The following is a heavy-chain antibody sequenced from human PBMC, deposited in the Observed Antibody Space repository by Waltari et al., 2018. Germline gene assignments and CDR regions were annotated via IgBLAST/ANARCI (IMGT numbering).Heavy chain of an antibody. Sequence: EVQLVESGGGLVQPGGSLRLSCAASGFTFNIYAMSWVRQAPGKGLEWVSASSGSGGSTYYADSVKGRFTISRDNSKNTLYLQMNSLRDEDTAVYYCATSYYDILTGYSTPWYWGQGTLVTVSS. CDR1: GFTFNIYA. D-gene: IGHD3-9*01. J-gene: IGHJ4*02. CDR3: ATSYYDILTGYSTPWY. CDR2: SSGSGGST. V-gene: IGHV3-23*04.